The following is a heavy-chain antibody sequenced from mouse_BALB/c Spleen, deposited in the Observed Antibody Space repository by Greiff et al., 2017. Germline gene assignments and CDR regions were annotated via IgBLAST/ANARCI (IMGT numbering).Heavy chain of an antibody. D-gene: IGHD1-1*01. V-gene: IGHV1-9*01. CDR1: GYTFSSYW. J-gene: IGHJ1*01. CDR2: ILPGSGST. Sequence: VQLKQSGAELMKPGASVKISCKATGYTFSSYWIEWVKQRPGHGLEWIGEILPGSGSTNYNEKFKGKATFTADTSSNTAYMQLSSLTSEDSAVYYCARGDYYYGSSYFDVWGAGTTVTVSS. CDR3: ARGDYYYGSSYFDV.